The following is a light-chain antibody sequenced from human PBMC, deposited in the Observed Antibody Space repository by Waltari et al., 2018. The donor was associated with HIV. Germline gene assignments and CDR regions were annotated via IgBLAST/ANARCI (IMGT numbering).Light chain of an antibody. Sequence: QSALTQPRSLSGSPGQSVTISCTGSSSDVGVSAFVYWYQQYPGKAPKLIIFNVSKRPSGVPDRFSGSKSGNTASLTISGLQAEDEADYHCCSYAGSYSYVFGTGTQVTVL. CDR2: NVS. V-gene: IGLV2-11*01. J-gene: IGLJ1*01. CDR3: CSYAGSYSYV. CDR1: SSDVGVSAF.